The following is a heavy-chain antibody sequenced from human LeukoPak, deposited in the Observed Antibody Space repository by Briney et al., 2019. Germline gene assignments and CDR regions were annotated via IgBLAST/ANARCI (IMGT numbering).Heavy chain of an antibody. D-gene: IGHD6-19*01. CDR2: ISGYNGKT. Sequence: ASVKVSCKASGYTLNTYGVSWVRQAPGQGLEWMGWISGYNGKTDFAQKLQGRLTMTTDASTNTAYMELRSLTSDDTAVYYCARDRDSIAVAGSPRYLDYWGQGTLVTVSS. CDR3: ARDRDSIAVAGSPRYLDY. V-gene: IGHV1-18*01. J-gene: IGHJ4*02. CDR1: GYTLNTYG.